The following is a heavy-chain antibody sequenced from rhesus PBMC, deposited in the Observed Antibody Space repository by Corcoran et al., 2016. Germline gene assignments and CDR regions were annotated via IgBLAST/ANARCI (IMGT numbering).Heavy chain of an antibody. CDR2: IYWDDDK. V-gene: IGHV2-174*01. J-gene: IGHJ4*01. Sequence: QVTLKESGPALVKPTQTLTLTCTFSGFSISTSGMGVGWIRQPPGKALEGLALIYWDDDKYYITSLKSRLTISKDTSKNPVVLTMTNMDPVDTATYYCARRGSGSWNNLFDYWGQGVLVTVSS. CDR1: GFSISTSGMG. D-gene: IGHD6-25*01. CDR3: ARRGSGSWNNLFDY.